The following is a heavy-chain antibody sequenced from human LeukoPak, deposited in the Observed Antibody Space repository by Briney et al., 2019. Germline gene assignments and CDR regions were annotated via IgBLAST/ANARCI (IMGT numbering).Heavy chain of an antibody. CDR3: ARDTRWGGEDFGF. Sequence: PGGSPRLSCAASGFTFSSYWMTWVRQAPGKGLEWVANIKQDGSEKYYVDSVKGQFTISRDNAKNSVYLQMNSLRAEDTAVYYCARDTRWGGEDFGFWGQGTLVTVSS. D-gene: IGHD2-2*01. CDR1: GFTFSSYW. V-gene: IGHV3-7*04. CDR2: IKQDGSEK. J-gene: IGHJ4*02.